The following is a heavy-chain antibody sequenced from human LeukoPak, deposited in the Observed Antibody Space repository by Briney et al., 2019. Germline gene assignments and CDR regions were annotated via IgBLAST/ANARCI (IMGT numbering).Heavy chain of an antibody. Sequence: EASVKVSCKASGGTFSSYAISWVRQAPGQGLEWMGGTIPIFGTANYAQKFQGRVTITADKSTSTAYMELSSLRSEDTAVYYCARSECDYVWGSHRLYYFDYWGQGTLVTVSS. CDR1: GGTFSSYA. J-gene: IGHJ4*02. V-gene: IGHV1-69*06. CDR2: TIPIFGTA. CDR3: ARSECDYVWGSHRLYYFDY. D-gene: IGHD3-16*02.